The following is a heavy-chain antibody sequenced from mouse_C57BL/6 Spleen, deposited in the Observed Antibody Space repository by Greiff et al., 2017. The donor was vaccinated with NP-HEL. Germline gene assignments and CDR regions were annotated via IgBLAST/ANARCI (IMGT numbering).Heavy chain of an antibody. D-gene: IGHD2-4*01. V-gene: IGHV1-81*01. Sequence: VQLQESGAELARPGASVKLSCKASGYTFTSYGISWVKQRTGQGLEWIGEIYPRSGNTYYNEKFKGKATLTADKSSSTAYMELRSLTSEDSAVYFCARHHDYDGDFDYWGQGTTLTVSS. CDR1: GYTFTSYG. CDR3: ARHHDYDGDFDY. J-gene: IGHJ2*01. CDR2: IYPRSGNT.